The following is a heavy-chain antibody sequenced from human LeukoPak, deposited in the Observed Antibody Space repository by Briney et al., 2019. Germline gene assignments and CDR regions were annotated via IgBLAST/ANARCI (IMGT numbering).Heavy chain of an antibody. V-gene: IGHV4-34*01. Sequence: SETLSLTCAVYGGSFSGYYWSGIRQPPGKGLEWIGEINHSGSTNYNPSLKSRVTISVDTSKNQFSLKLSSVTAADTAVYYCARGRGNRLSYWGQGTLVTVSS. CDR3: ARGRGNRLSY. J-gene: IGHJ4*02. CDR1: GGSFSGYY. CDR2: INHSGST. D-gene: IGHD1-14*01.